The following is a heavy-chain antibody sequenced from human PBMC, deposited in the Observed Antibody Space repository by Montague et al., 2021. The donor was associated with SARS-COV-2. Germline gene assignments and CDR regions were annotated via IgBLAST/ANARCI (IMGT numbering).Heavy chain of an antibody. J-gene: IGHJ4*02. CDR3: ARHGRSGYFDGFGD. D-gene: IGHD3-9*01. CDR1: GGSISSSSYY. Sequence: SETLSLTCTVSGGSISSSSYYWGWIRQPPGKGLEWIGSIYYSGSTYYNPSLKSRVTISVDTSKNQFSLKLSSVTAADTALYYCARHGRSGYFDGFGDWGQGTLVTVSS. V-gene: IGHV4-39*01. CDR2: IYYSGST.